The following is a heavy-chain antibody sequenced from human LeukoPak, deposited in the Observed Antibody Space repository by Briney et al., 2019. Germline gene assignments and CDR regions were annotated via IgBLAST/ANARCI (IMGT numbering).Heavy chain of an antibody. CDR1: GYSISSGHY. J-gene: IGHJ5*02. CDR2: IYYSGST. CDR3: ARAIAAAMFDP. D-gene: IGHD6-13*01. Sequence: SETLSLTCTVSGYSISSGHYWGWIRQPPGKGLEWIGYIYYSGSTNYNPSLKSRVTISVDTSKNQFSLKLSSVTAADTAVYYCARAIAAAMFDPWGRGTLVTVSS. V-gene: IGHV4-38-2*02.